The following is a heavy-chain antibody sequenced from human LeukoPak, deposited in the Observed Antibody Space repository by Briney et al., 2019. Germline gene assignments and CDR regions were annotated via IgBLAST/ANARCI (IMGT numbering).Heavy chain of an antibody. CDR2: INHSGST. CDR3: ARNYDILTGYEPLLFDP. J-gene: IGHJ5*02. D-gene: IGHD3-9*01. Sequence: SETLSLTCAVYGGSFSGYYWSWIRQPPGKGLEWIGEINHSGSTNYSPSLKSRVTISVDTSKNQFSLKLSSVTAADTAVYYCARNYDILTGYEPLLFDPWGQGTLVTVSS. CDR1: GGSFSGYY. V-gene: IGHV4-34*01.